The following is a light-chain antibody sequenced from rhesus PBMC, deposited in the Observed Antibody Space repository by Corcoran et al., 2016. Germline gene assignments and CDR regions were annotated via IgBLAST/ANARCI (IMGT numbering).Light chain of an antibody. CDR2: YAS. J-gene: IGKJ3*01. V-gene: IGKV1-19*01. CDR1: QGISSW. CDR3: QQYDDLPFT. Sequence: DIQMTQSPSSLSASVGDKVTITCHASQGISSWLAWYPQKPGKDPKTRIYYASSFQSRVPSRFRGSCSGTDYTLTISSRQPEDFATYYCQQYDDLPFTFGPGTKLDIK.